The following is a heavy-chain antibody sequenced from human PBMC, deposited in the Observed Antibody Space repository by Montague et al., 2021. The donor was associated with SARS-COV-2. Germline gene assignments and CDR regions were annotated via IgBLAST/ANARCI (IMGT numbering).Heavy chain of an antibody. CDR3: AREPQVGAMDY. D-gene: IGHD1-26*01. CDR1: GGSFSGYY. Sequence: SETLSLTCAVYGGSFSGYYWSWIRQPPGKELEWIGEIYHSGSTNYHPSLKSRVTISVDTSKNQFSLRLSSVTAADTAVYYCAREPQVGAMDYWGQGTLVTVSS. J-gene: IGHJ4*02. CDR2: IYHSGST. V-gene: IGHV4-34*01.